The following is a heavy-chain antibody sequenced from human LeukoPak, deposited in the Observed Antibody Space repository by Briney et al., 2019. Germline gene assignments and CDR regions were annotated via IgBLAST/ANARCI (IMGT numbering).Heavy chain of an antibody. CDR2: IWYDGSNK. J-gene: IGHJ4*02. CDR1: GFTFSSYG. CDR3: ARTSSLTPTPSFDY. V-gene: IGHV3-33*01. D-gene: IGHD2-15*01. Sequence: GRSLRLSCAASGFTFSSYGMHWVRQAPGKGLERVAVIWYDGSNKYYADSVKGRFTISRDNSKNTLYLQMNSLRAEDTAVYYCARTSSLTPTPSFDYWGQGTLVTVSS.